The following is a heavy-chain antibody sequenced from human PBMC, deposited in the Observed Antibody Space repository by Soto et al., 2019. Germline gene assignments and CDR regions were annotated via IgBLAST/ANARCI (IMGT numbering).Heavy chain of an antibody. J-gene: IGHJ6*02. Sequence: SETLSLTCTVSGGSISSYYWSWIRQPPGKGLEWIGEINHSGSTNYNPSLKSRVTISVDTSKNQFSLKLSSVTAADTAVYYCARGLWEGLRFLEWFCYYYGMDVWGQGTTVTVSS. CDR1: GGSISSYY. V-gene: IGHV4-34*01. CDR2: INHSGST. D-gene: IGHD3-3*01. CDR3: ARGLWEGLRFLEWFCYYYGMDV.